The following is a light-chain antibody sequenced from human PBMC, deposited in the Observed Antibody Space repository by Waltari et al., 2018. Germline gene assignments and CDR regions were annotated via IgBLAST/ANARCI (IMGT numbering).Light chain of an antibody. J-gene: IGKJ3*01. CDR3: QQHYGSPLT. V-gene: IGKV4-1*01. Sequence: DIVMTQSPDSLAVSLGERATIKCKSSQSLLSNADNKNYLAWFQQKPGQPPKLLIYWAFILESGVPDRFSGGGSGTDFTLTISNLQAEDVAVYYCQQHYGSPLTFGPGTRVDIK. CDR1: QSLLSNADNKNY. CDR2: WAF.